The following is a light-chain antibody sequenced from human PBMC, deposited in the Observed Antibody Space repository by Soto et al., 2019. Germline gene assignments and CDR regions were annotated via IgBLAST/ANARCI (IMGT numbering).Light chain of an antibody. V-gene: IGLV4-60*02. J-gene: IGLJ2*01. CDR1: SGHSGYL. CDR2: VEGGGDY. Sequence: QPVLTQSSSASASLGSSVKLTCTLSSGHSGYLIAWHQQQPGKAPRYLMKVEGGGDYNKGSGISDRFSGSSSGADRYLTISNLQFEDEADYYCETWDSNLRLFGGGTKLTVL. CDR3: ETWDSNLRL.